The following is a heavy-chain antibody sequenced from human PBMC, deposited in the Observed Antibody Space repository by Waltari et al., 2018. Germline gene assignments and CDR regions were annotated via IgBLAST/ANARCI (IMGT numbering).Heavy chain of an antibody. CDR3: ARGGNFDEGDY. CDR2: MNPNSGNT. V-gene: IGHV1-8*01. CDR1: GYTFTSYD. J-gene: IGHJ4*02. Sequence: QVLLVQSGAAVQMPGASVKVSCKASGYTFTSYDINWVRQATGQGLEWMVWMNPNSGNTGYAQKFQGRVTMTRNTSISTAYMELSSLRSEDTAVYYCARGGNFDEGDYWGQGTLVIVSS.